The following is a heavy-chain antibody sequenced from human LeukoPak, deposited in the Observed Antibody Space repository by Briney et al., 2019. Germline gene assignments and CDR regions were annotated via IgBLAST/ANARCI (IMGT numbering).Heavy chain of an antibody. CDR2: ISYDGSNK. CDR3: ARQTGSGLFILP. V-gene: IGHV3-30*04. Sequence: GGSLRLSCAASGFTFSSYAMHWVRQPPGKGLERVAVISYDGSNKYYADSVKGRFTISRDNSKNTLYLQMNSLRAEDTAVYYCARQTGSGLFILPGGQGTLVTVSS. J-gene: IGHJ4*02. D-gene: IGHD3/OR15-3a*01. CDR1: GFTFSSYA.